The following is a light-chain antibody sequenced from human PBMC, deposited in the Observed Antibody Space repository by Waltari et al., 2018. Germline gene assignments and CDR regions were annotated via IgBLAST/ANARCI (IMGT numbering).Light chain of an antibody. J-gene: IGLJ1*01. CDR2: EVS. CDR3: SSYTSSSTPYV. Sequence: QSALTQPASVSGSPGQSIPISCTGTSSDAGGYNYVSWYQQHPGKAPKLMIYEVSNRPSGVSNRFSGSKSGNTASLTISGLQAEDEADYYCSSYTSSSTPYVFGTGTKVTVL. V-gene: IGLV2-14*01. CDR1: SSDAGGYNY.